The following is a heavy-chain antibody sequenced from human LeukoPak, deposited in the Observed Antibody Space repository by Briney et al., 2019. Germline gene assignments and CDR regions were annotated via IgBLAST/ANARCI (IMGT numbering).Heavy chain of an antibody. J-gene: IGHJ4*02. CDR1: GFTFSNYW. V-gene: IGHV3-7*01. CDR2: IKQDGSEK. Sequence: GGSLRLSCAASGFTFSNYWMGWVRQAPGKGLEWVANIKQDGSEKYYVDSVTGRFTISRDNAQNSLYLQMNSLRAEDTAAYYCARWATSFDLWGQGTLVTVSS. CDR3: ARWATSFDL.